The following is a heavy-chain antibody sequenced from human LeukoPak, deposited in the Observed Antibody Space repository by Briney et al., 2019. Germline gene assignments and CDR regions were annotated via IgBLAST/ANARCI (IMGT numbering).Heavy chain of an antibody. CDR3: ARVGSGWYQQYNWFDP. Sequence: GGSLRLSCAASGFTFSSYAMSWVRQAPGKGLEWVSVIYSGGSTYYADSVKGRFTISRDNSKNTLYLQMNSLRAEDTAVYYCARVGSGWYQQYNWFDPWGQGTLVTVSS. J-gene: IGHJ5*02. CDR1: GFTFSSYA. CDR2: IYSGGST. V-gene: IGHV3-66*01. D-gene: IGHD6-19*01.